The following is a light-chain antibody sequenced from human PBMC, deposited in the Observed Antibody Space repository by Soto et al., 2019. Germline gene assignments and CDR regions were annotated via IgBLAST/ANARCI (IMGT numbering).Light chain of an antibody. Sequence: EIVLTQSPGTLYLSPGERATLSCRASQSVPSNFLAWYQQKPGQAPILVIYGVSRRATGIPDRFSGSGSGTDFPLTISRLEPEDFAVYYCQQYDSSWTFGQGTKVEIK. CDR1: QSVPSNF. V-gene: IGKV3-20*01. CDR3: QQYDSSWT. J-gene: IGKJ1*01. CDR2: GVS.